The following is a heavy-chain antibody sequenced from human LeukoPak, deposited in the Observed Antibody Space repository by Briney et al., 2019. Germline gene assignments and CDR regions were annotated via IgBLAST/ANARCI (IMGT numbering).Heavy chain of an antibody. CDR1: GFTFSSYA. D-gene: IGHD3-3*01. V-gene: IGHV3-23*01. CDR3: ARDSTSGAELRFLEWLPQDDAFDI. Sequence: GGSLRLSCAASGFTFSSYAMSWVRQAPGKGLEWVSAISGSGGSTYYADSVKGRFTISRDNSKNTLYLQMNSLRAEDTAVYYCARDSTSGAELRFLEWLPQDDAFDIWGQGTMVTVSS. CDR2: ISGSGGST. J-gene: IGHJ3*02.